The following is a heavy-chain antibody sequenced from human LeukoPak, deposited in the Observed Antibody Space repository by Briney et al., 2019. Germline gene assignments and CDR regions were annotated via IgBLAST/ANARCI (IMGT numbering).Heavy chain of an antibody. Sequence: SETLSLTCAVYGGSFRGYFWGWVRQTPGKGLEWLGEITHSGGTNYMPSLSGRVSVFQDVSKNQFSLKLSSVTAADTGVYYCARGNSGSHWGDHYFYMDVWGKGTTVIVS. CDR3: ARGNSGSHWGDHYFYMDV. CDR2: ITHSGGT. D-gene: IGHD1-26*01. J-gene: IGHJ6*03. V-gene: IGHV4-34*01. CDR1: GGSFRGYF.